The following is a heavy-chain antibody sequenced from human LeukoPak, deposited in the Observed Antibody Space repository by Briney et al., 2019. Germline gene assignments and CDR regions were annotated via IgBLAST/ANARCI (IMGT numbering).Heavy chain of an antibody. CDR2: ISGSGGST. CDR1: GFTFSSYA. Sequence: TGGSLRLSCAASGFTFSSYAMSWVRQAPGKGLDLVSAISGSGGSTYYADSVKGRFTISRDNSKNTLYLQMNSLRAEDTAVYYCAKGSYYYDIPNWFDPWGQGTLVTVSS. J-gene: IGHJ5*02. V-gene: IGHV3-23*01. CDR3: AKGSYYYDIPNWFDP. D-gene: IGHD3-22*01.